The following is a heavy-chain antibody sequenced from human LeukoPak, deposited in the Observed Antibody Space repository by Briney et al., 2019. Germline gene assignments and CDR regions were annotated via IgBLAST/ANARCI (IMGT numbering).Heavy chain of an antibody. V-gene: IGHV3-48*02. CDR1: GFSLSTYS. CDR2: ISSTSTTI. J-gene: IGHJ5*02. CDR3: AREEYQRGWFGP. D-gene: IGHD2/OR15-2a*01. Sequence: GGSLRLSCAASGFSLSTYSMNWVRQTPGKGLEWVSYISSTSTTIYYTDFVRGRFTVSRDNANNSLSLQMNSLRDEDTAVYYCAREEYQRGWFGPWGQGTLITVSS.